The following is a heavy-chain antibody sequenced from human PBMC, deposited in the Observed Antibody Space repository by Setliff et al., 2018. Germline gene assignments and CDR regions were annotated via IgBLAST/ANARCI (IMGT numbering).Heavy chain of an antibody. CDR3: SSSSSVAFDI. Sequence: PGGSLRLSCAASGFTSTDAWMNWVRQAPGKGLEWVGRIRSKTNSYATAYAASVKGRFTISRDDSENTAYLQMNSLKTEDTAVYYCSSSSSVAFDIWGQGTMVTVSS. V-gene: IGHV3-73*01. D-gene: IGHD6-6*01. J-gene: IGHJ3*02. CDR1: GFTSTDAW. CDR2: IRSKTNSYAT.